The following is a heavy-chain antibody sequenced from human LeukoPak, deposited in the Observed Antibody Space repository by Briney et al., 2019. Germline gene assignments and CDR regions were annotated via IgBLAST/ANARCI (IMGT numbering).Heavy chain of an antibody. D-gene: IGHD2-15*01. J-gene: IGHJ4*02. CDR2: INSDGSTT. CDR1: GFTFSSYW. V-gene: IGHV3-74*01. CDR3: AKGPLYCSGGSCYPHY. Sequence: GGSLRLSCAASGFTFSSYWMHWVRQAPGKGLVWLSRINSDGSTTNYADSVKGRFTISRDNAKSTLYLQMNSLRAEDTAVYYCAKGPLYCSGGSCYPHYWGQGTLVTVSS.